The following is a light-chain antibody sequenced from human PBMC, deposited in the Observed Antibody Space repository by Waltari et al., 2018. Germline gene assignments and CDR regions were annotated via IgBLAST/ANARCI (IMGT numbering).Light chain of an antibody. J-gene: IGLJ3*02. Sequence: QSALTQPPSASGSPGQSVTISCTGTSSDIGGYNHVSWYQQYPGKAPKLMIYEVNKRPSGVPDRFSGSKSGNTASLIVSGLQADDEADYHCGSYAGSTGLVFGGGTKLTVL. CDR2: EVN. CDR3: GSYAGSTGLV. CDR1: SSDIGGYNH. V-gene: IGLV2-8*01.